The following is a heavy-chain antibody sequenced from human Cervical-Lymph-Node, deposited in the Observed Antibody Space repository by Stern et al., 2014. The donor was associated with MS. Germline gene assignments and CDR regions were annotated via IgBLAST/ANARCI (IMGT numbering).Heavy chain of an antibody. D-gene: IGHD2-15*01. Sequence: VQLVESGADVKKPGASVKVSCKASGYTFTAYNMHWLRQAPGPALEWMGRNNPKSSVTNYAQKFQDRVTMTRDTSISTVYMELSRLRSNDTAMYYCATRRGCSGGSCSSRSLDYWGQGTLVTVSS. J-gene: IGHJ4*02. V-gene: IGHV1-2*06. CDR3: ATRRGCSGGSCSSRSLDY. CDR2: NNPKSSVT. CDR1: GYTFTAYN.